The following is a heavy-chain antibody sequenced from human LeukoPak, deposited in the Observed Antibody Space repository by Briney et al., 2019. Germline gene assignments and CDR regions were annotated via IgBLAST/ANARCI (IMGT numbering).Heavy chain of an antibody. CDR1: GFTFSSYA. Sequence: PGGSLRLSCAASGFTFSSYAVSWVRQAPGKGLEWVSAISGSGGSTYYADSVKGRFTISRDNSKNTLYLQMNSLRAEDTAVYYCAKDPVGAPDYFDYWGQGTLVTASS. V-gene: IGHV3-23*01. D-gene: IGHD1-26*01. CDR2: ISGSGGST. CDR3: AKDPVGAPDYFDY. J-gene: IGHJ4*02.